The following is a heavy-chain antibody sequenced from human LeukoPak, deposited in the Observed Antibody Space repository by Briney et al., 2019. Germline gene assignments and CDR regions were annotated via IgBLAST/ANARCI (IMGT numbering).Heavy chain of an antibody. CDR3: ARDLQSDQVFDI. Sequence: GGSLTLSCAASGFTVNNYYMSWVRQSPGKGLEWVSLIYSYGTTYYADSVKGRFTISRDSSKNTLYLQMNSLRAEDTAVYYCARDLQSDQVFDIWGQGTVVTVSS. CDR1: GFTVNNYY. J-gene: IGHJ3*02. CDR2: IYSYGTT. V-gene: IGHV3-66*01.